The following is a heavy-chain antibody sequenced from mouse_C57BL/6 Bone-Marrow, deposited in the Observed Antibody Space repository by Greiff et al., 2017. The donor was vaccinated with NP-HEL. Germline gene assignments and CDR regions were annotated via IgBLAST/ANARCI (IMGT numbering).Heavy chain of an antibody. J-gene: IGHJ2*01. V-gene: IGHV1-64*01. CDR1: GYTFTSYW. CDR2: IHPNSGST. Sequence: QVQLQQPGAELVKPGASVKLSCKASGYTFTSYWMHWVKQRPGQGLEWIGMIHPNSGSTNYNEKFKSKATLTVDKSSSTAYMQLSSLTSEDSAVYYCAIWGYGSSYGYWGQGTTLTVSS. CDR3: AIWGYGSSYGY. D-gene: IGHD1-1*01.